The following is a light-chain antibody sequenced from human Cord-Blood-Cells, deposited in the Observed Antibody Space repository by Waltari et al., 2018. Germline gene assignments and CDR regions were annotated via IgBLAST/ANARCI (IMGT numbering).Light chain of an antibody. V-gene: IGLV2-14*03. Sequence: QSALTQPASVSGSPGQSITIPCTGTSSDVGGYNYVSWYQHHPGKAPKLMIYDGSNRPSGVSNRFSGSKSGNTASLTISGLQAEDEADYYCSSYTSSSTLWVFGGGTKLTVL. J-gene: IGLJ3*02. CDR3: SSYTSSSTLWV. CDR2: DGS. CDR1: SSDVGGYNY.